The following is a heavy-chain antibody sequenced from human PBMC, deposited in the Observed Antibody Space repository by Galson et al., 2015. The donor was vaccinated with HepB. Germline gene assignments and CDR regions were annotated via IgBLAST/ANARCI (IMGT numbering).Heavy chain of an antibody. CDR3: AHRPQNYYGSGRSWFDP. V-gene: IGHV2-5*02. CDR1: GFSLSTTGVG. CDR2: IFWDDDK. J-gene: IGHJ5*02. D-gene: IGHD3-10*01. Sequence: PALVKPTQTLTLTCTFSGFSLSTTGVGVGWIRQPPGKALEWLALIFWDDDKRYSPSLKSRLTTTKDTSKNQVVLTLTNMDPVDTATYYCAHRPQNYYGSGRSWFDPWGQGTLVTVSS.